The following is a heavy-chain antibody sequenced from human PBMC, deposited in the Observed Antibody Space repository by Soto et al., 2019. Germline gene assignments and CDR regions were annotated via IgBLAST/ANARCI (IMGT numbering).Heavy chain of an antibody. Sequence: QLQLQESGPGLVKPSETLSLTCTVSGGSISSSTYYWRWLRQPPGKGLEWIGTIYYSGSTYYNPSLKSRVTISVDTSKNHFYLKLSSVTAADTAVYYCASSGWCDPGGQGTLVTVSS. J-gene: IGHJ5*02. CDR3: ASSGWCDP. CDR2: IYYSGST. V-gene: IGHV4-39*01. CDR1: GGSISSSTYY.